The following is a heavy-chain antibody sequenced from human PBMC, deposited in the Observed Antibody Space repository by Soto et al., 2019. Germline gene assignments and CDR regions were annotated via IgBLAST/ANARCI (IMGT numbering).Heavy chain of an antibody. CDR3: ASGYCSSTSCRPYYYGMDV. D-gene: IGHD2-2*01. V-gene: IGHV5-10-1*01. Sequence: GESLKISCKGSGYSFTSYWISWVRQMPGKGLEWMGRIDPSDSYTNYSPSFQGHVTISADKSISTAYLQWSSLKASDTAMYYCASGYCSSTSCRPYYYGMDVWGQGTTVTVPS. J-gene: IGHJ6*02. CDR2: IDPSDSYT. CDR1: GYSFTSYW.